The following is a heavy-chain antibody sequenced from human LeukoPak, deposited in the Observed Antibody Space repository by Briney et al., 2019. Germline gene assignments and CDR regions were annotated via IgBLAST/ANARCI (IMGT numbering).Heavy chain of an antibody. Sequence: SQTLSLTCTISAASISSSSHHWGWIRQSPGKGLEWIGSIYYGQTIYYNPSLNSRVTISVVTSKNQFSLKLSSVTAADTAVYYCARLSGSFRNTETTWGQGTLVTVSS. D-gene: IGHD1-26*01. V-gene: IGHV4-39*01. CDR3: ARLSGSFRNTETT. CDR2: IYYGQTI. CDR1: AASISSSSHH. J-gene: IGHJ5*02.